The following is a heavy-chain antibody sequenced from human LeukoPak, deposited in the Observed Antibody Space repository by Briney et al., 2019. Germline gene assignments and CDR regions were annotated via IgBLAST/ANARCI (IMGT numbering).Heavy chain of an antibody. J-gene: IGHJ6*03. V-gene: IGHV3-30*04. Sequence: GGSLRLSCAASGFTFSSYAMHWVRQAPGKGLEWVAVISYDGSNKYYADSVKGRFTISRDNSKNTLYLQMNSLRAEDTAVYYCASKGYSYYYYYMDVWGKGTTVTMSS. CDR1: GFTFSSYA. CDR2: ISYDGSNK. D-gene: IGHD1-1*01. CDR3: ASKGYSYYYYYMDV.